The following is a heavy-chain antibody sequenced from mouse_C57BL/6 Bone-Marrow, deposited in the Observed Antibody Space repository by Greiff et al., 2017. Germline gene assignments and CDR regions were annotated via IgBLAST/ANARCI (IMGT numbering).Heavy chain of an antibody. CDR3: AIQGTLDYGSSLYYAMDY. D-gene: IGHD1-1*01. J-gene: IGHJ4*01. CDR1: GFTFSSYG. V-gene: IGHV5-6*01. CDR2: ISSGGSYT. Sequence: EVQLQESGGDLVKPGGSLKLSCAASGFTFSSYGMSWVRQTPDKRLEWVATISSGGSYTYYPDSVKGRFTISRDNAKNTLYLQMSSLKSEDTAMYYCAIQGTLDYGSSLYYAMDYWGQGTSVTVSS.